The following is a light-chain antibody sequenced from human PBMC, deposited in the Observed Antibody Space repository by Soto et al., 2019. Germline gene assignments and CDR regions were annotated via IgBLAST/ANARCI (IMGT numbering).Light chain of an antibody. CDR3: QQRSNWPTT. V-gene: IGKV3-11*01. J-gene: IGKJ1*01. CDR2: DES. CDR1: QSVSSY. Sequence: EILLTQSHATLSLSPGERATLSCRASQSVSSYLAWYQQKHGQAPRLLIYDESNRATGIPDRFSGSGSGKDFTITISSLEPEDFEVYYCQQRSNWPTTCGNGTKVDIK.